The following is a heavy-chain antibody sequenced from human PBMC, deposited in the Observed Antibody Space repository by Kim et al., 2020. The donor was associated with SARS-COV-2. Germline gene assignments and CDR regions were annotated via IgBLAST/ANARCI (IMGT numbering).Heavy chain of an antibody. J-gene: IGHJ5*02. CDR2: IYYSGST. V-gene: IGHV4-31*03. D-gene: IGHD6-19*01. CDR1: GGSISSGGYY. Sequence: SETLSLTCTVSGGSISSGGYYWSWIRQHPGKGLEWIGYIYYSGSTYYNPSLKSRVTISVDTSKNQFSLKLSSVTAADTAVYYCARGVRDSSGLKGSFWFDPWGQGTLVTVSS. CDR3: ARGVRDSSGLKGSFWFDP.